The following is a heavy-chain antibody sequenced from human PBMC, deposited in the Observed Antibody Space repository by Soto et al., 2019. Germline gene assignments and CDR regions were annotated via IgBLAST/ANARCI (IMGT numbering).Heavy chain of an antibody. CDR3: AKEAADDFWSGYPPDY. CDR2: ISYDGSNK. CDR1: GFTFSSYG. D-gene: IGHD3-3*01. Sequence: QVQLVESGGGVVQPGRSLRLSCAASGFTFSSYGMHWVRQAPGKGLEWVAVISYDGSNKYYADSVKGRFTISRDNSKNTLYLQMNSLRAEDTAVYYCAKEAADDFWSGYPPDYWGQGRLVTVSS. J-gene: IGHJ4*02. V-gene: IGHV3-30*18.